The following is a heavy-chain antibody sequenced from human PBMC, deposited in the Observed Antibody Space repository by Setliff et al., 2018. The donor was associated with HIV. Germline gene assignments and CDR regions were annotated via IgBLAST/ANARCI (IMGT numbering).Heavy chain of an antibody. CDR2: INPNSDVA. Sequence: ASVKVSCKASGYMFTDYYIHWVRQAPGQGLEWMGWINPNSDVANYAKKFQGRVTMTRDTSISTAYMELTRLRSDDTAIYYWAKSPGIYCYDSSGHYLPYWGQGALVTVSS. D-gene: IGHD3-22*01. V-gene: IGHV1-2*02. CDR1: GYMFTDYY. CDR3: AKSPGIYCYDSSGHYLPY. J-gene: IGHJ4*02.